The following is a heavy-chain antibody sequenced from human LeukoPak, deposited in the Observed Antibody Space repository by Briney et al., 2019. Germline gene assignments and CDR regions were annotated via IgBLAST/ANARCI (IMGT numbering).Heavy chain of an antibody. D-gene: IGHD3-10*01. Sequence: GGSLRLSCAASGFTFSIYNMNWVRQAPGKGLEWISYISSSSSTIYYADSVKGRFTISRDNAKNSLYLQMNSLRAEDTAVYYCARVQGIMVRGVQDYWGQGALVTVSS. CDR3: ARVQGIMVRGVQDY. CDR2: ISSSSSTI. V-gene: IGHV3-48*01. CDR1: GFTFSIYN. J-gene: IGHJ4*02.